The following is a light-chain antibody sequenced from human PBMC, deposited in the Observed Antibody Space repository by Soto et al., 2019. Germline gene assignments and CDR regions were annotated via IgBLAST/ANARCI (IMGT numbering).Light chain of an antibody. CDR1: SSNIGSNS. Sequence: QSVLTQPPSASGTPGQRVTISCSGSSSNIGSNSVNWYQQLPGTAPKLLIYTNNQRPSGVPDRFSGSKSGTSDSLAISELQSEDGADYYCSAWDDSLNGVVFGGGTKLTVL. CDR3: SAWDDSLNGVV. CDR2: TNN. J-gene: IGLJ2*01. V-gene: IGLV1-44*01.